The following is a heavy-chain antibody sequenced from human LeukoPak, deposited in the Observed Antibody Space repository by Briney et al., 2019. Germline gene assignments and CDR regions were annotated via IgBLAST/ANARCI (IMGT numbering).Heavy chain of an antibody. D-gene: IGHD6-19*01. CDR2: ISSSSYI. CDR1: GFTFSSYS. CDR3: ARDGAAWLATYYFDY. Sequence: GGSLRLSCAASGFTFSSYSMDWVRQAPGKGLEWVSSISSSSYIYYADSVKGRSTISRDNAKNSLYPQMNSLRAEDTAVYYCARDGAAWLATYYFDYWGQGTLVTVSS. J-gene: IGHJ4*02. V-gene: IGHV3-21*01.